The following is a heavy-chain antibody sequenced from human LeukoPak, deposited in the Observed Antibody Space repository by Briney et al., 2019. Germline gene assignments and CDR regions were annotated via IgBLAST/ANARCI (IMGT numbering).Heavy chain of an antibody. D-gene: IGHD3-22*01. CDR1: GYSFTSYW. J-gene: IGHJ4*02. CDR2: IDPSDSYT. V-gene: IGHV5-10-1*01. CDR3: ARETYYYDSSGYYPPGY. Sequence: GESLKISCKGSGYSFTSYWISWVRQMPGKGLEWMGRIDPSDSYTNYSPSFQGHVTISADKSISTAYLQWSSLKASDTAMYYCARETYYYDSSGYYPPGYWGQGTLVTVSS.